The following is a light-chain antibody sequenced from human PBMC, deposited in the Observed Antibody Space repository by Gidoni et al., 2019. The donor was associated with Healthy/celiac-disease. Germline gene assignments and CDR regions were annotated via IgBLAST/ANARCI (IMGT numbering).Light chain of an antibody. Sequence: IVMPQSPATLSVSPGESATLSCRASQSVSSDLAWYQPKPGQAPRLLIYGASTRATGIPARFSGSGSGTEFTLTISSLQSEDFAVYYCQQYNNWAYSFGQGTKLEIK. CDR3: QQYNNWAYS. J-gene: IGKJ2*03. CDR1: QSVSSD. V-gene: IGKV3-15*01. CDR2: GAS.